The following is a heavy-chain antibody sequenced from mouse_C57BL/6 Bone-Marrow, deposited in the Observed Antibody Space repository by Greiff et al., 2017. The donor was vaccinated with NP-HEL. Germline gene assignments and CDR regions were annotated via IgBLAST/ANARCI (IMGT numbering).Heavy chain of an antibody. Sequence: VQLQESGPELVKPGASVKLSCKASGYTFTSYDINWVKQRPGQGLEWIGWIYPRDGSTKYNEKFKGKATLTVDTSSSTAYMELHSLTSEDSTVYFCARPSYYSTSYWYFDVWGTGTTVTVSS. CDR3: ARPSYYSTSYWYFDV. J-gene: IGHJ1*03. V-gene: IGHV1-85*01. CDR2: IYPRDGST. D-gene: IGHD2-5*01. CDR1: GYTFTSYD.